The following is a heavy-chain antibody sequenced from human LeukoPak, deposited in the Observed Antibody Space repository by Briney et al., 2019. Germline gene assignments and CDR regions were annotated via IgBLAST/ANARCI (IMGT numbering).Heavy chain of an antibody. CDR2: IYYSGST. Sequence: SETLSLTCTVSGGSISSYYWSWIRQPPGKGLEWIGYIYYSGSTNYNPSLKSRVTISADTSKNQFSLKLSSVTAADTAVYYCARLKRLTTVAYWYFDLWGRGTLVTVSS. CDR3: ARLKRLTTVAYWYFDL. V-gene: IGHV4-59*08. J-gene: IGHJ2*01. CDR1: GGSISSYY. D-gene: IGHD4-23*01.